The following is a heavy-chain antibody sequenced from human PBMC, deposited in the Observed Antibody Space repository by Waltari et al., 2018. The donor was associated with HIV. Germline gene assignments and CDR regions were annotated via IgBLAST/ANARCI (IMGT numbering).Heavy chain of an antibody. J-gene: IGHJ4*02. D-gene: IGHD5-18*01. CDR2: ASGSGST. Sequence: QVQLHESGPGMVKPSETLSLTCAVSGYSISSDYYWGWIRQPPGKGLEWIGSASGSGSTYYSPSLNSRVTIALDTSKNQFSLKLNSVAAADTAVYYCGSGSRRGHSHGIDYWGQGTLVTVSS. CDR3: GSGSRRGHSHGIDY. CDR1: GYSISSDYY. V-gene: IGHV4-38-2*01.